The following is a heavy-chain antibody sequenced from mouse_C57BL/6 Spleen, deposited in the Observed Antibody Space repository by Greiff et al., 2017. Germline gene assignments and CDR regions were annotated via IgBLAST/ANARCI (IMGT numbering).Heavy chain of an antibody. CDR2: IYPGSGST. J-gene: IGHJ1*03. CDR1: GYTFTSYW. CDR3: ARAISYYGSSHWYFDV. D-gene: IGHD1-1*01. V-gene: IGHV1-55*01. Sequence: VQLQQPGAELVKPGASVKMSCKASGYTFTSYWITWVKQRPGQGLEWIGDIYPGSGSTNYNEKFKSKATLTVDTSSSTAYMQLSSLTSEDSAVYYCARAISYYGSSHWYFDVWGTGTTVTVSS.